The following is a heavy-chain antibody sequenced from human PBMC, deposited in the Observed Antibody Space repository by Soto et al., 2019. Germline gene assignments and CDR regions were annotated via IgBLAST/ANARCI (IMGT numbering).Heavy chain of an antibody. D-gene: IGHD5-12*01. CDR2: IGPETGAT. CDR3: GRGRSGQIVVLY. V-gene: IGHV1-2*02. Sequence: ASVKVSCKASGYTFTGHHIHWVRQAPEEGPEWMGEIGPETGATRYAQKFRGRVTMTRDMSITKVYMELNNLSPDDTAVYYCGRGRSGQIVVLYWGQGTTVTLSS. J-gene: IGHJ4*02. CDR1: GYTFTGHH.